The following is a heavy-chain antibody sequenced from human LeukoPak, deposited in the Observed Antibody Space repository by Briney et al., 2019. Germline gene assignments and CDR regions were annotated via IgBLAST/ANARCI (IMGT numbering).Heavy chain of an antibody. D-gene: IGHD7-27*01. V-gene: IGHV3-7*01. CDR2: IKQDGSNK. CDR1: GFTFSSYW. Sequence: PGGSLRLSCAASGFTFSSYWMSWVRQAPGKGLEWVANIKQDGSNKYYADSVKGRFTISRDNSKNTLYLQMNSLRAEDTAVYYCAKLGRELHPDYWGQGTLVTVSS. CDR3: AKLGRELHPDY. J-gene: IGHJ4*02.